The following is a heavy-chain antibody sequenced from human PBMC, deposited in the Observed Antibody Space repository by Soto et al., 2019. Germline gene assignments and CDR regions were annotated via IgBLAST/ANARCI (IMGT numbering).Heavy chain of an antibody. V-gene: IGHV3-48*03. CDR2: ISSSGSTM. CDR1: GFIFRNYE. J-gene: IGHJ4*02. D-gene: IGHD3-9*01. Sequence: GGSLRLSCAASGFIFRNYEMNWVRQAPGKGLEWISYISSSGSTMYYADSVKGRFSISRDNAKNSLYLQMNSLRAEDTAVYYCTRGSPTEYFYSDFWGQGTLVT. CDR3: TRGSPTEYFYSDF.